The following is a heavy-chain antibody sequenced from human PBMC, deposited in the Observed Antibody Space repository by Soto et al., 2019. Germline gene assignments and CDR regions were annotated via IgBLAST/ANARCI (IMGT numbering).Heavy chain of an antibody. CDR1: GFTFSGSA. CDR3: TSLVKYYGMDV. D-gene: IGHD2-15*01. Sequence: EVQLVESGGGLVQPGGSLKLSCAASGFTFSGSAMHWVRQASGKGLEWVGRIRSKANSYATAYAASVKGRFTISRDDSKNTAYLQMNSLKTEDTAVYYCTSLVKYYGMDVWGQGTTVTVSS. J-gene: IGHJ6*02. CDR2: IRSKANSYAT. V-gene: IGHV3-73*02.